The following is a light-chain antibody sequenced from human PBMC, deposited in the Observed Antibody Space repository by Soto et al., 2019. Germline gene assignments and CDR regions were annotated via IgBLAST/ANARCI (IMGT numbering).Light chain of an antibody. CDR1: QSVSNNY. CDR3: QQYGSSPPLT. CDR2: GAS. Sequence: EIVLTQSPGTLSLSPGERATLSXRASQSVSNNYLAWYQQKPGQAPRLXXYGASNRATGIPDRFSGSGSGTDFILTISRLEPEDSAVYYCQQYGSSPPLTFGGGTKVDIK. V-gene: IGKV3-20*01. J-gene: IGKJ4*01.